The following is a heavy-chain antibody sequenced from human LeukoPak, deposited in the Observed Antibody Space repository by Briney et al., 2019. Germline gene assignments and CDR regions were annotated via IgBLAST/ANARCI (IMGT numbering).Heavy chain of an antibody. CDR2: INHRGST. D-gene: IGHD4-17*01. CDR3: ARDPTTVTKGFDV. J-gene: IGHJ3*01. V-gene: IGHV4-34*01. Sequence: SETLSLTCAVYGGSFSADYWSWIRQPPGKGLEWIGEINHRGSTNYNPSLKSRVTISVDRSKNQFSLKLSSVTAADTAVYYCARDPTTVTKGFDVWGQGTMVTVSS. CDR1: GGSFSADY.